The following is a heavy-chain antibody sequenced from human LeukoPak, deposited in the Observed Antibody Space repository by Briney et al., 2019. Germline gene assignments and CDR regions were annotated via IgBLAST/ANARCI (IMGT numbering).Heavy chain of an antibody. CDR3: ARKYYNFWSGHWFDP. Sequence: PSETLSLTCTVSGGSMSGYYWHWIRQPPGKGLEWIGYVSHSGTTNYNPSLNSRLTMSIDTSKNQFSLILTSVTAADTAIYYCARKYYNFWSGHWFDPRGQGTLVTVSS. V-gene: IGHV4-59*01. CDR2: VSHSGTT. J-gene: IGHJ5*02. D-gene: IGHD3-3*01. CDR1: GGSMSGYY.